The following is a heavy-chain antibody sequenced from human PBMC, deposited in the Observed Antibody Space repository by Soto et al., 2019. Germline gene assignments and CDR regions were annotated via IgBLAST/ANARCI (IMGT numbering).Heavy chain of an antibody. V-gene: IGHV3-21*01. CDR3: PTENCGSTSCYNYGIDN. CDR1: GFTFSSYS. J-gene: IGHJ6*02. D-gene: IGHD2-2*01. CDR2: ISSSSSYI. Sequence: GGSLRLSCAASGFTFSSYSMNWVRQAPGKGLEWVSSISSSSSYIYYADSVKGRFTISRDNAKNSLYLQMNSLRAEDTAVYYCPTENCGSTSCYNYGIDNCRQGTRVTASS.